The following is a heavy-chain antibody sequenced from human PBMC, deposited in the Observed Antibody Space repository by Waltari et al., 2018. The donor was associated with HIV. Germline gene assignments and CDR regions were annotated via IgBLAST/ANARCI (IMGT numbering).Heavy chain of an antibody. CDR2: IWYDASNE. D-gene: IGHD2-21*02. CDR3: AAGAGGGDCYFDY. CDR1: VISFSDIA. J-gene: IGHJ4*02. Sequence: QVQLVAAGGGVVQPGRSLRPSCAPSVISFSDIAFHWVRQARGKGLEWVEIIWYDASNEYYADSVKGRFTLSRDNSKKTVDVEMNSLRAEDTAVYYCAAGAGGGDCYFDYWGQGTMVTVTS. V-gene: IGHV3-33*01.